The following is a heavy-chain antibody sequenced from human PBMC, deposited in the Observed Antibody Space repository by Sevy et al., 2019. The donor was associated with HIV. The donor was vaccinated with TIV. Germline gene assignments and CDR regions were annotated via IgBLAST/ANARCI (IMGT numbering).Heavy chain of an antibody. V-gene: IGHV1-18*01. Sequence: ASVKVSCKASGYTFTSYGISWVRQAPGQGLEWMGWISAYKGNTNYAQKLQGRVTMTTDTSTSTAYMELRSLRSDDTAVYYCARVVSARNYYYYYMDVWGKGTTVTVSS. J-gene: IGHJ6*03. CDR2: ISAYKGNT. CDR1: GYTFTSYG. D-gene: IGHD6-6*01. CDR3: ARVVSARNYYYYYMDV.